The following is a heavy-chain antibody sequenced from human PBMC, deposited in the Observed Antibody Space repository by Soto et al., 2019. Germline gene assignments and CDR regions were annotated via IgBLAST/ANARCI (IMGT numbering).Heavy chain of an antibody. CDR3: ARSPSSHCTNGVCYTYWFDP. CDR2: IIPIFGTA. Sequence: SVKVSFKASGGTFSSYAISWVRQAPGQGLEWMGGIIPIFGTANYAQRFQGRATITADESTSTAYMELSSLRSEDTAVYYCARSPSSHCTNGVCYTYWFDPWGQGTLVTVPS. D-gene: IGHD2-8*01. J-gene: IGHJ5*02. V-gene: IGHV1-69*13. CDR1: GGTFSSYA.